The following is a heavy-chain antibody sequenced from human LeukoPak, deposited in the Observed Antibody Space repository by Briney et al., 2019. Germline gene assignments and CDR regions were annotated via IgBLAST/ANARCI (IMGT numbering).Heavy chain of an antibody. V-gene: IGHV4-59*11. CDR1: SGSINNHY. CDR2: IYDSWNT. J-gene: IGHJ4*02. CDR3: ARDQIGYGLDY. D-gene: IGHD5-18*01. Sequence: PSETLSLTCIVSSGSINNHYWSWIRQPPGKGLEWIGYIYDSWNTNYNPSLQSRVTISMDASRNQFSLNLTSVTAADTAVYCARDQIGYGLDYWSQGTLVTVSS.